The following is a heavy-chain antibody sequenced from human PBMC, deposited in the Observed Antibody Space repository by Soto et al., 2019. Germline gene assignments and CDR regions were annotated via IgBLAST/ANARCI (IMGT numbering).Heavy chain of an antibody. CDR2: NNHRGSN. V-gene: IGHV4-34*01. CDR1: GGSFDTYY. D-gene: IGHD6-19*01. CDR3: ARGGSSDWQVALDM. Sequence: SETLSLTCVVSGGSFDTYYWNWIRQSPGKGLEWIGENNHRGSNNYSPSLKSRVTISLDTSKNQFSLKLTSVTAADTAVYYCARGGSSDWQVALDMWGQGTMVTVSS. J-gene: IGHJ3*02.